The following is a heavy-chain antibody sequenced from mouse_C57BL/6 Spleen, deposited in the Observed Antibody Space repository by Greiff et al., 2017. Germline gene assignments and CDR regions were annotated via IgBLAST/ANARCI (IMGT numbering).Heavy chain of an antibody. V-gene: IGHV5-4*01. CDR1: GFTFSSYA. J-gene: IGHJ3*01. CDR3: AREDYDYDGFAY. Sequence: EVKLVESGGGLVKPGGSLKLSCAASGFTFSSYAMSWVRQTPEKRLEWVATISDGGSYTYYPDNVKGRFTISRDNAKNNLYLQMSHLKSEDTAMYYCAREDYDYDGFAYWGQGTLVTVSA. CDR2: ISDGGSYT. D-gene: IGHD2-4*01.